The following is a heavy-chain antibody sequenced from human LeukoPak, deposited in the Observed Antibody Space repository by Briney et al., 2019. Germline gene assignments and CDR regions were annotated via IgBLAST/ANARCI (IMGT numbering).Heavy chain of an antibody. V-gene: IGHV4-31*03. Sequence: SQTLSLTCTVSGGSISSGGYYWSWIRQHPGKGLEWIGYIYYSGSTYYNPSLKSRVTISVDTSKNQFSLKLSSVTAADTAVYYCARDSYSSSWSYYFDYWGQGTLVTVSS. CDR1: GGSISSGGYY. D-gene: IGHD6-13*01. CDR3: ARDSYSSSWSYYFDY. CDR2: IYYSGST. J-gene: IGHJ4*02.